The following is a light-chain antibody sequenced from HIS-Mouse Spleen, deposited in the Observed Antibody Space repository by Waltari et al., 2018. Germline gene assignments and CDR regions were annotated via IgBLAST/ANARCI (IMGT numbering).Light chain of an antibody. CDR1: QSISSY. CDR2: AAS. V-gene: IGKV1-39*01. CDR3: QQSYSTLMYT. Sequence: DIQMTQSPSPLSASVGDRVTITCRASQSISSYLNWYHQKPGKAPKLLIYAASSLQSGVPSRFSGSGSGTDFTLTISSLQPEDFATYYCQQSYSTLMYTFGQGTKLEIK. J-gene: IGKJ2*01.